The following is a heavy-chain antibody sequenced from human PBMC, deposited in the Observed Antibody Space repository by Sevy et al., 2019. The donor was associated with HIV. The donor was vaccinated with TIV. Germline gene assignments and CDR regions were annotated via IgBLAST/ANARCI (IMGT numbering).Heavy chain of an antibody. Sequence: GGSLRLSCTASGCTFGDYAMNWFRQAPGKGLEWVGFIRTKAYGGTTEYAASVKGRFTISRDDSKSIAYLQMNSLKTEDTAAYYCTRGRYTYVPFDYWRQGTLVTVSS. CDR2: IRTKAYGGTT. CDR3: TRGRYTYVPFDY. CDR1: GCTFGDYA. D-gene: IGHD3-10*02. J-gene: IGHJ4*02. V-gene: IGHV3-49*03.